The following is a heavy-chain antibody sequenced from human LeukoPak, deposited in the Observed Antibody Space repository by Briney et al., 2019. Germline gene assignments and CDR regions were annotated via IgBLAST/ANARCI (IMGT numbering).Heavy chain of an antibody. Sequence: GESLKISCKGSGYSFTSYWIGWVRQMPGKGLEWMGIIYPGDSDTRYSPSFQGQVTISADKSISTAYLQWSSLKASDTAMSYCARRRGYSGYEEAFDPWGQGTLVTVSS. CDR1: GYSFTSYW. CDR2: IYPGDSDT. D-gene: IGHD5-12*01. CDR3: ARRRGYSGYEEAFDP. J-gene: IGHJ5*02. V-gene: IGHV5-51*01.